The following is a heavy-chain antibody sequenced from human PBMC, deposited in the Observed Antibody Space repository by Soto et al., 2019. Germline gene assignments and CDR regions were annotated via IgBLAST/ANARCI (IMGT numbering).Heavy chain of an antibody. CDR1: GCSISTVDYW. D-gene: IGHD7-27*01. V-gene: IGHV4-30-4*01. CDR3: ARGPSGDKVDS. J-gene: IGHJ4*02. Sequence: SETLSLTCTVSGCSISTVDYWWSWIRQSPDMGLEWIGHIYDGGRTYNNPSLESRVTMSVDTSKSQLSLTLSSVSAADTAVYYCARGPSGDKVDSWGQGTLVT. CDR2: IYDGGRT.